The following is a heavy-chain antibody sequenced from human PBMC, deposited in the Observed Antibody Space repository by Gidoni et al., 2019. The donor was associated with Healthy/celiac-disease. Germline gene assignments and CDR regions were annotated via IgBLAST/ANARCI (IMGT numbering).Heavy chain of an antibody. D-gene: IGHD1-7*01. J-gene: IGHJ6*03. CDR2: IIPIFGTA. Sequence: QVQLVQSGAEGKKPGYSVKGSGKASGGTFSSYAISWVRQAPGQGLEWMGGIIPIFGTANYAQKFQGSVTITADESTSTAYMELSSLRSEDTAVYYCARNWNYVHYYMDVWGKGTTVTVSS. CDR3: ARNWNYVHYYMDV. CDR1: GGTFSSYA. V-gene: IGHV1-69*01.